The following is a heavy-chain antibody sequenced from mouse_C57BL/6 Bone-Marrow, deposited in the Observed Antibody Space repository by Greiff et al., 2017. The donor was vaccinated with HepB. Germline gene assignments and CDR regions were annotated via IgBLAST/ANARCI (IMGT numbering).Heavy chain of an antibody. CDR1: GFTFSDYG. V-gene: IGHV5-17*01. CDR3: ARPYDYYAMDY. J-gene: IGHJ4*01. Sequence: EVQVVESGGGLVKPGGSLKLSCAASGFTFSDYGMHWVRQAPEKGLEWVAYISSGSSTIYYADTVRGRFTIYRDNAKNTLFLQMTSLRSEDTAMYYCARPYDYYAMDYWGQGTSVTVSS. CDR2: ISSGSSTI. D-gene: IGHD6-5*01.